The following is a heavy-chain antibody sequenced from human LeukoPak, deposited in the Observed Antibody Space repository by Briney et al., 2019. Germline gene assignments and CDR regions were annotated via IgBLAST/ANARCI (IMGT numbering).Heavy chain of an antibody. Sequence: SETLSLTCAVYGGSFSDYYWSWIRQPPGKGLEWIGEINHSGSTNYNPSLKSRVTISVDPSKNQFSLKLSSVTAADTAVYYCARVKWFRVSDWFDPWGQGTLVTVSS. V-gene: IGHV4-34*01. D-gene: IGHD3-10*01. J-gene: IGHJ5*02. CDR2: INHSGST. CDR3: ARVKWFRVSDWFDP. CDR1: GGSFSDYY.